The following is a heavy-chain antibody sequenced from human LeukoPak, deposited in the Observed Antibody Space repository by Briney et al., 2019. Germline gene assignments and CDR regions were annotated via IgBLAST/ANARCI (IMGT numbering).Heavy chain of an antibody. J-gene: IGHJ4*02. CDR2: ISAYNGNT. CDR1: VYTFTSYG. Sequence: ASVNVSCKASVYTFTSYGISWVRQAPGQGLEWMGWISAYNGNTNYAQKLQGRVTMTTDTSTSTAYMELRSLRSDDTAVYYCARDVGSGYDPSLIFDYWGQGTLVTVSS. CDR3: ARDVGSGYDPSLIFDY. V-gene: IGHV1-18*01. D-gene: IGHD5-12*01.